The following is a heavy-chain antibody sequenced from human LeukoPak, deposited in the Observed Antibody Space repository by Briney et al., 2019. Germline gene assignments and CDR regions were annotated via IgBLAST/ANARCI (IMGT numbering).Heavy chain of an antibody. Sequence: SETLSLTCTVSGGSINNFYWSWIRQHPGKGLEWIGYIYYSGSTYYNPSLKSRVTISVDTSKNQFSLKLSSVTAADTAVYYCARPYYYDSRIDPWGQGILVTVSS. J-gene: IGHJ5*02. CDR3: ARPYYYDSRIDP. CDR2: IYYSGST. D-gene: IGHD3-22*01. V-gene: IGHV4-59*06. CDR1: GGSINNFY.